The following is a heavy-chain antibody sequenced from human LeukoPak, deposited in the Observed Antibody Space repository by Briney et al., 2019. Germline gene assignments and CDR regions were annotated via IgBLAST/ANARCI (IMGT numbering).Heavy chain of an antibody. Sequence: MTSETLSLTCTVSGGSISSGSYSWSWIRQPAGKGLEWIGRIYTSGSTNYNPSLKSRVTISVDTSKNQFSLKLSSVTAADTAVYYCARGDGYNLFDYWGQGTLVTVSS. CDR1: GGSISSGSYS. CDR3: ARGDGYNLFDY. CDR2: IYTSGST. V-gene: IGHV4-61*02. J-gene: IGHJ4*02. D-gene: IGHD5-24*01.